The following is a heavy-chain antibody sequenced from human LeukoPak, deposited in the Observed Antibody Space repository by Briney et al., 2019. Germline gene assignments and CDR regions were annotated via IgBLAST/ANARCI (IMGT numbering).Heavy chain of an antibody. D-gene: IGHD6-25*01. CDR3: AREGAAAEDVNWFDP. V-gene: IGHV1-2*02. Sequence: GASVKASCKASGYTFTGYYMHWVRQAPGQGLEWMGWINPNSGGTHYTQKFQDRVTMTRDTSISTAYMELSSLRSDDTAVYYCAREGAAAEDVNWFDPWGQGTLVTVSS. CDR1: GYTFTGYY. J-gene: IGHJ5*02. CDR2: INPNSGGT.